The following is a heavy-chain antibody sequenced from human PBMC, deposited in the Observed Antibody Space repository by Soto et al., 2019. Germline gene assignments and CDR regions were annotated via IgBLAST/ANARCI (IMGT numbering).Heavy chain of an antibody. CDR1: GYSFTRYW. CDR3: ARGNGPGNDYYYGMDV. D-gene: IGHD1-1*01. CDR2: IYPGDSDV. V-gene: IGHV5-51*01. Sequence: GESLKISCKGSGYSFTRYWIGWVRQKPGKGLEWMGIIYPGDSDVRYSPSFQAQVTISADKSITIAYLQSSSHTASYPAVYCAARGNGPGNDYYYGMDVWGQGTTVTVAS. J-gene: IGHJ6*02.